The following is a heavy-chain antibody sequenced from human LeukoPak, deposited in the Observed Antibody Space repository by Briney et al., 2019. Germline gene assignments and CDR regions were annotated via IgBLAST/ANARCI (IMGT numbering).Heavy chain of an antibody. CDR3: ARGRFDILTGYYLDY. V-gene: IGHV4-59*01. J-gene: IGHJ4*02. CDR2: IYYSGST. CDR1: GGCMTTYY. D-gene: IGHD3-9*01. Sequence: SGTLSLTCTVTGGCMTTYYWNWIRQPPGKGLEWTRYIYYSGSTNYNPSLKSRVTMSVDTSKNQFSLKLSSVTAADTAVYYCARGRFDILTGYYLDYWGQGILVTVSS.